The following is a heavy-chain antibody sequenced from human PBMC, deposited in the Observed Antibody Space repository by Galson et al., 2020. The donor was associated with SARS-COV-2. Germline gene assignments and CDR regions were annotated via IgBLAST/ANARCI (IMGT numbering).Heavy chain of an antibody. D-gene: IGHD2-2*01. CDR2: INPSSGGT. V-gene: IGHV1-2*06. CDR3: ARSTGTN. Sequence: ASVKVSCQSSRYIFTDYYIHWVRPTPAQGLEWMGRINPSSGGTNYAQKFQGRVTMTRDTTISTVYMELSRLRSDDTAVYYCARSTGTNWGQGTLVTVSS. CDR1: RYIFTDYY. J-gene: IGHJ4*02.